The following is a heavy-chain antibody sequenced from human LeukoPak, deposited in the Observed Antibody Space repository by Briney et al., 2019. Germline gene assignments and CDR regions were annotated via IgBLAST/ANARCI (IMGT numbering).Heavy chain of an antibody. CDR2: ISPYNGNT. V-gene: IGHV1-18*01. D-gene: IGHD6-19*01. Sequence: ASVKVSCKSSGYTFTNCGIHWVRQPPGQGLEWMGWISPYNGNTNYAQNLQGRVTVTTDTSKSTAYMELRSLRSDDTAVYYCARDRGVAVSGVSWDWGQGSLVTGSS. CDR3: ARDRGVAVSGVSWD. J-gene: IGHJ4*02. CDR1: GYTFTNCG.